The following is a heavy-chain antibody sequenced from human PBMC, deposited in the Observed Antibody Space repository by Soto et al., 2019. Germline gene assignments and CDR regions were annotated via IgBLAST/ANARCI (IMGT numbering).Heavy chain of an antibody. CDR1: CYTFTSYG. J-gene: IGHJ5*02. V-gene: IGHV1-18*01. CDR3: ARVFYCNWFDP. Sequence: ASVKVSCKASCYTFTSYGISWVRQAPGQGLEWMGWISAYNGNTNYAQKLQGRVTMTTDTSTSTAYMELRSLRSDNTAVYYCARVFYCNWFDPWGQGTLVTVSS. D-gene: IGHD2-8*02. CDR2: ISAYNGNT.